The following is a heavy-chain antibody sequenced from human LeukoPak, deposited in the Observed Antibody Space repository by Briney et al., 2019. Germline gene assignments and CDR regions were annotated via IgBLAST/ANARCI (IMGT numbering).Heavy chain of an antibody. J-gene: IGHJ5*01. CDR2: INPNSGDT. D-gene: IGHD3-22*01. Sequence: GSSVKVSCKASGGTFSSYAISWVRQAPGQGLEWMGWINPNSGDTNYAQKFQGRVTMTRDTSISTAYMDLSRLRSDDTAVYYCARSDGFSGYSSLGDSWGQGTLVTVSS. V-gene: IGHV1-2*02. CDR1: GGTFSSYA. CDR3: ARSDGFSGYSSLGDS.